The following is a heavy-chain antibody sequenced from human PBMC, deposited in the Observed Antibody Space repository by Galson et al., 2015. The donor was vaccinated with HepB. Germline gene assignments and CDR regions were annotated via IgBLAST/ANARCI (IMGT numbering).Heavy chain of an antibody. CDR3: ATSRYCSGGSCYYFDY. Sequence: SLRLSCAASGFTFSSYAMHWVRQAPGKGLEWVAVISYDGSNKYYADSVKGRFTISRDNSKNTLYLQMNSLRAEDTAVYYCATSRYCSGGSCYYFDYWGQGTLVTVSS. V-gene: IGHV3-30*04. J-gene: IGHJ4*02. D-gene: IGHD2-15*01. CDR1: GFTFSSYA. CDR2: ISYDGSNK.